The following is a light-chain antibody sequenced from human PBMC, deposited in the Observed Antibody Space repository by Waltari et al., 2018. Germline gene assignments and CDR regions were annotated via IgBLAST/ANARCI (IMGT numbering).Light chain of an antibody. CDR2: DDN. J-gene: IGLJ2*01. Sequence: SIILTPPPSLSVAPGQTARIACGGNNIGNSSVHGYQQKPAQAPILVIYDDNDRPTGIPERFSGSTSGNTATLTIRRVDPGDEAAYYCQVWDNFIDHPVFGGGTKLTVL. V-gene: IGLV3-21*02. CDR1: NIGNSS. CDR3: QVWDNFIDHPV.